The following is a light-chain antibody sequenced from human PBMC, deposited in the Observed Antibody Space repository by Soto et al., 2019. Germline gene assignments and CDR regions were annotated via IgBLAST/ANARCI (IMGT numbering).Light chain of an antibody. CDR2: DNS. Sequence: QSALTQPPSVSAAAGQKVTISCSGSYSNIGSNFVSWYQHFPGSAPKLLIYDNSQRPSGIPDRFSGSKSGSSATLAITGLQTGDEADYYCGTWDSSLSVVLFGGGTKVTVL. CDR3: GTWDSSLSVVL. V-gene: IGLV1-51*01. CDR1: YSNIGSNF. J-gene: IGLJ2*01.